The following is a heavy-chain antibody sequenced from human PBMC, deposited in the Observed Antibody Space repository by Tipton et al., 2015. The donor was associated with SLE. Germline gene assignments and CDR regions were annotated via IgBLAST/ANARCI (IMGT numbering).Heavy chain of an antibody. CDR3: AKDGRDSGNLQH. D-gene: IGHD1-26*01. V-gene: IGHV3-9*01. Sequence: SLRLSCAASGFTFHRYAMHWVRQAPGKGLEWVSGINWNSGSIVYADSVKGRFTISRDNAKTSLYLQMNSLRAEDTALYYCAKDGRDSGNLQHWGQGTLVTVSS. CDR2: INWNSGSI. J-gene: IGHJ1*01. CDR1: GFTFHRYA.